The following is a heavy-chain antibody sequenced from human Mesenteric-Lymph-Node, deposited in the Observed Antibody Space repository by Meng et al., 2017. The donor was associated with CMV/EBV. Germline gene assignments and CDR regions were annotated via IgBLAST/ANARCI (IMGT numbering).Heavy chain of an antibody. Sequence: LRLSCTVSGGSISSYYWSWIRQPPGQGLEWIGKIYHSGSTNYNPSLKSRVTISVGKSKNQFSLKLSSVTAADTAVYYCARTGWAGTQRGVFDYWGQGTLVTVSS. V-gene: IGHV4-59*12. D-gene: IGHD6-19*01. J-gene: IGHJ4*02. CDR1: GGSISSYY. CDR2: IYHSGST. CDR3: ARTGWAGTQRGVFDY.